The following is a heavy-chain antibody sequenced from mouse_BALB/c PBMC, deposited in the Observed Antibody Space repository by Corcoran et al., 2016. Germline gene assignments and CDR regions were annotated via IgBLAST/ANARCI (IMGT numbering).Heavy chain of an antibody. CDR1: GYSFTGYY. V-gene: IGHV1S34*01. Sequence: LVKTGASVKISCKASGYSFTGYYMHWVKQSHGKSLEWIGYISCYNGATSYNQKFKGKATFTVDTSYSTAYMQFNSLTSEDSAVYYCARGRGNYNAMDYWGQGTSFTVSS. J-gene: IGHJ4*01. D-gene: IGHD2-1*01. CDR2: ISCYNGAT. CDR3: ARGRGNYNAMDY.